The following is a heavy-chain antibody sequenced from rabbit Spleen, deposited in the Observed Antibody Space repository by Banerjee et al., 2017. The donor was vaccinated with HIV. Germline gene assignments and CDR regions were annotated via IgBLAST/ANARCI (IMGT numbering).Heavy chain of an antibody. D-gene: IGHD1-1*01. J-gene: IGHJ4*01. CDR3: VRDLDGVIGWNFGW. Sequence: QEQLVESGGGLVQPGGSLKLSCKASGFDFSSYGVSWVRQAPGKGLEWIGYIDPIFGSTYYANWVNGRFTISSHNAQNTLYLQLSSLTAADTATYFCVRDLDGVIGWNFGWWGPGTLVTVS. CDR1: GFDFSSYG. V-gene: IGHV1S47*01. CDR2: IDPIFGST.